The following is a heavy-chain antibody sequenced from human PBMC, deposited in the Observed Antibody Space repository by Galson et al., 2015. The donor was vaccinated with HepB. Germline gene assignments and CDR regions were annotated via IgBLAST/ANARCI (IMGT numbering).Heavy chain of an antibody. CDR2: ISSSSSTI. D-gene: IGHD1-26*01. Sequence: SLRLSCAASGFTFSSYSMNWVRQAPGKGLEWVSYISSSSSTIYYADSVKGRFTISRDNAKNSLYLQMNSLRDEDTAVYYCARGYSGSYPEYFQHWGQGTLVTVSS. CDR1: GFTFSSYS. CDR3: ARGYSGSYPEYFQH. J-gene: IGHJ1*01. V-gene: IGHV3-48*02.